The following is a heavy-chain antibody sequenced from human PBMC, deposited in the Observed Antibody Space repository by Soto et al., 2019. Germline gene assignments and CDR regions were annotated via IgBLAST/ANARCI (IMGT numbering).Heavy chain of an antibody. Sequence: LRLSCTASGCTFNSDGFNWVRQAPGKGLEWVAVIWYDGNTKYYADSVKGRFTISRDNLRSTVYLQMNSLTAEDTAVYYCARPLVAPVAGPYYYGMDVWGKWPTVTASS. J-gene: IGHJ6*04. CDR2: IWYDGNTK. V-gene: IGHV3-33*01. CDR3: ARPLVAPVAGPYYYGMDV. D-gene: IGHD6-19*01. CDR1: GCTFNSDG.